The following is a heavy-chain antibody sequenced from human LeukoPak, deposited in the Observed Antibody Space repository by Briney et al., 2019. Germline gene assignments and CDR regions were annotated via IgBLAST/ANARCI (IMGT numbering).Heavy chain of an antibody. V-gene: IGHV4-39*01. CDR3: ARSYGGHSVCDAFDT. J-gene: IGHJ3*02. D-gene: IGHD4-23*01. Sequence: SETLSLTCTVSGDSISRSLYYWGWIRQPPGKGLEWIGTIYYSGSTYYNPSLKSRVTISVDTSKNQFSLKLTSVTAADTAVYYCARSYGGHSVCDAFDTWGQGTMVTVSS. CDR1: GDSISRSLYY. CDR2: IYYSGST.